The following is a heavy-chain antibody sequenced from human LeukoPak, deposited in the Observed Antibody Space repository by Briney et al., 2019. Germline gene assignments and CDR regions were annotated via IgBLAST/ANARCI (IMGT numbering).Heavy chain of an antibody. Sequence: GGSLRLSCAASGFTFSSYAMSWVRQAPGKGLEWVSAISGSGGSTYYADSVKGRFTISRDNSKNSLYLQMNSLRAEDTAVYYCVTMSRGASGYYYWGQGTLVTVSS. J-gene: IGHJ4*02. V-gene: IGHV3-23*01. D-gene: IGHD3-22*01. CDR1: GFTFSSYA. CDR2: ISGSGGST. CDR3: VTMSRGASGYYY.